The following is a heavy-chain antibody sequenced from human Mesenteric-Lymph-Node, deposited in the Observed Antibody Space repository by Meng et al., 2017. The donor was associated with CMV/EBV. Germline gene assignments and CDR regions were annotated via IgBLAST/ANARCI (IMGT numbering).Heavy chain of an antibody. CDR3: ARGKGKNAFDI. Sequence: ASVKVSCKASGYTFTGYYMHWVRQAPGQGLEWMGWINPNSGGTNYAQKFQGRVTMTRDTSISTAYMELNSLRSEDTAVYYCARGKGKNAFDIWGQGTMVTVSS. CDR1: GYTFTGYY. V-gene: IGHV1-2*02. J-gene: IGHJ3*02. CDR2: INPNSGGT. D-gene: IGHD3-10*01.